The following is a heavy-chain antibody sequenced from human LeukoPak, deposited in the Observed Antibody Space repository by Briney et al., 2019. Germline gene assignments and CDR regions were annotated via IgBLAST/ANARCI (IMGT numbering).Heavy chain of an antibody. CDR2: ISAYNGNT. D-gene: IGHD3-22*01. CDR3: ARLTLTYYYDSSGYSFDY. CDR1: GYTFTSYG. Sequence: ASVKVSCKASGYTFTSYGISWVRQAPGQRLEWMGWISAYNGNTNYAQKLQGRVTMTTDTSTSTAYMELRSLRSDDTAVYYCARLTLTYYYDSSGYSFDYWGQGTLVTVSS. V-gene: IGHV1-18*01. J-gene: IGHJ4*02.